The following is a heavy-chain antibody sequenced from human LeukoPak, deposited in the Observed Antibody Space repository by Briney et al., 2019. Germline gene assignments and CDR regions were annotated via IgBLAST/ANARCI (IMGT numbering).Heavy chain of an antibody. CDR2: ISGSGGST. CDR3: AKTPFYDFWSGPSFDY. D-gene: IGHD3-3*01. CDR1: GFTFSSYA. V-gene: IGHV3-23*01. Sequence: PGGSLRLSCAASGFTFSSYAMSWVRQAPGKGLEWVSAISGSGGSTYYADSVKGRFTISRDNSKNTLYLQMNSLRAEDTAVYYCAKTPFYDFWSGPSFDYWGQGTLVTVSS. J-gene: IGHJ4*02.